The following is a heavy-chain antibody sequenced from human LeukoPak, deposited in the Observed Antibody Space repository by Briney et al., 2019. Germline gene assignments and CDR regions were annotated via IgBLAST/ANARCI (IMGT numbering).Heavy chain of an antibody. CDR2: ISYDGSNK. CDR3: ARSLFWSGYYYMDV. Sequence: GGSLRLSCAASGFTFSSYAMHWVRQAPGKGLEWVAVISYDGSNKYYADSVKGRFTISRDNSKNTLYLQMNSLRAEGTAVYYCARSLFWSGYYYMDVWGKGTTVTVSS. CDR1: GFTFSSYA. J-gene: IGHJ6*03. V-gene: IGHV3-30-3*01. D-gene: IGHD3-3*01.